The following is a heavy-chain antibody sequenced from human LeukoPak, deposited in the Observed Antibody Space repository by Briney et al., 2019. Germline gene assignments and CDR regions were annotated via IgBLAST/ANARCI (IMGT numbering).Heavy chain of an antibody. CDR3: ASPGYYYDSSAQIPIQVNSFQY. Sequence: SVKVSCKASGYTFTGYYMHWVRQAPGQGLEWMGGIIPIFGAANYAQKFQGRVTITADKSTSTAYMELSSLRSEDTAVYYCASPGYYYDSSAQIPIQVNSFQYWGQGTLVTVSS. CDR1: GYTFTGYY. V-gene: IGHV1-69*06. J-gene: IGHJ4*02. D-gene: IGHD3-22*01. CDR2: IIPIFGAA.